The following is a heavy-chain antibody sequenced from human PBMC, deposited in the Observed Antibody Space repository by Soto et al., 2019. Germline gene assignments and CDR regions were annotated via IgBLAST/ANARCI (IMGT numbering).Heavy chain of an antibody. Sequence: EVQLVESGGGLVQPGGSLRLSCAASGFTVSSNYMSWVRQAPGKGLEWVSVIYSGGSTDYADSVKGRFTISRDNSKNTLYLQMNSLRAEDTAVSYCAAHADYEINTNFDYWRQGTLVTVSS. CDR1: GFTVSSNY. CDR2: IYSGGST. J-gene: IGHJ4*02. CDR3: AAHADYEINTNFDY. V-gene: IGHV3-66*04. D-gene: IGHD4-17*01.